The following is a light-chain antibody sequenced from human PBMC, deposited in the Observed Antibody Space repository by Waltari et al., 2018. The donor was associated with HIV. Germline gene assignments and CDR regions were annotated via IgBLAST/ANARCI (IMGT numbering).Light chain of an antibody. J-gene: IGKJ4*01. CDR1: HDISTY. Sequence: IQLTQSPSSLSVSVGDRVTPTCQASHDISTYLNWYQQKDGKAPKLLIFDGSNLETGAPSRFSGRGAGTDFTLTISSLQPGDVGTYYCQEYANLPPFSFGGGTKVDIK. CDR3: QEYANLPPFS. CDR2: DGS. V-gene: IGKV1-33*01.